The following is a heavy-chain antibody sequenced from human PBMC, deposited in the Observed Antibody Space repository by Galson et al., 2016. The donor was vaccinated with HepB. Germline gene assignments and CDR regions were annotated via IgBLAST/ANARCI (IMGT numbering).Heavy chain of an antibody. V-gene: IGHV4-34*01. CDR3: ARGGATKADY. Sequence: LSLPCAVYGGSFSGYYWSWIRQPPGKGLEWIGEISHSGSTNYNPSLKSRVTMSVDTSFSLKLTSVTAADTAVYYCARGGATKADYWGQGTQVTVSS. CDR1: GGSFSGYY. J-gene: IGHJ4*02. D-gene: IGHD2-8*01. CDR2: ISHSGST.